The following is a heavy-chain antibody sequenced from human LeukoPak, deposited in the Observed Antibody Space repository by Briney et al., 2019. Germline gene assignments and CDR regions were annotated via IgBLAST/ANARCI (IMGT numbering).Heavy chain of an antibody. V-gene: IGHV4-31*03. J-gene: IGHJ4*02. D-gene: IGHD3-10*01. CDR1: AGSISNYY. CDR3: ARMSGSGLTDY. Sequence: PSETLSLTCTVSAGSISNYYWSWIRQHPGKGLEWIGYIYYSGNTYYNPSLESRIIISIDTSKSQFSLKLSSVTAADTAFYYCARMSGSGLTDYWGQGTLVTVSS. CDR2: IYYSGNT.